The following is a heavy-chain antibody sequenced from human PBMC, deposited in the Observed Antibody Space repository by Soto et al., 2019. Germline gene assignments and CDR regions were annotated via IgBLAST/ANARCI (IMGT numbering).Heavy chain of an antibody. CDR1: GFSLSSSEVG. Sequence: SGPTLVNPTQTLTLTCTFSGFSLSSSEVGVGWIRQPPGKALEWLALIFWNDDERYNPSLKSRLTITKDISKNQVVLTMTNMDPVDTATYYCEHSRVLDWFDPWGQGTLVTVSS. V-gene: IGHV2-5*01. J-gene: IGHJ5*02. CDR2: IFWNDDE. D-gene: IGHD1-1*01. CDR3: EHSRVLDWFDP.